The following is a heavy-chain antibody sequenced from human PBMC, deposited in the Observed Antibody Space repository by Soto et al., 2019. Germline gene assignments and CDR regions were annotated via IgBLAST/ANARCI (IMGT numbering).Heavy chain of an antibody. CDR2: IRSKANSYAT. D-gene: IGHD3-22*01. CDR1: GFTFSGSA. J-gene: IGHJ3*02. CDR3: TSPMIVVVRDAFDI. V-gene: IGHV3-73*01. Sequence: PGGSLSLSCAASGFTFSGSAMHWVRQASGKGLEWVGRIRSKANSYATAYAASVKGRFTISRDDSKNTAYLQMNSLKTEDTAVYYCTSPMIVVVRDAFDIWGQGTMVTVSS.